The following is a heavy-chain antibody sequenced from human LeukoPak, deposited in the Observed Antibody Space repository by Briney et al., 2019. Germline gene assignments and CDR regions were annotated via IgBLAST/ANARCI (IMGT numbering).Heavy chain of an antibody. D-gene: IGHD3-10*02. J-gene: IGHJ6*04. Sequence: GGSLRLSCEASGFNFDEYAMHWVRQAPGKGLEWVSGISWNSGSTIYYADSVKGRFTISRDNAKNSLYLQMNSLRAEDTAVYYCAELGITMIGGVWGKGTTVTISS. CDR1: GFNFDEYA. CDR3: AELGITMIGGV. V-gene: IGHV3-9*01. CDR2: ISWNSGSTI.